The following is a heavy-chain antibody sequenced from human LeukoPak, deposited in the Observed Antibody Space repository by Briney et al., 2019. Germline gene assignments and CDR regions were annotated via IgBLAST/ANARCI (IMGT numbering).Heavy chain of an antibody. CDR2: SYYSGST. V-gene: IGHV4-59*01. D-gene: IGHD3-16*01. CDR1: GGSISSYY. J-gene: IGHJ4*02. Sequence: SETLSLSCTVSGGSISSYYWSWIRQPPGKGLEWIGHSYYSGSTNYNPSLKSRVTISVDTSKNQFSLKLSSVTAADTAVYYCARDPGGRRWYFDYWGQETLVTVSS. CDR3: ARDPGGRRWYFDY.